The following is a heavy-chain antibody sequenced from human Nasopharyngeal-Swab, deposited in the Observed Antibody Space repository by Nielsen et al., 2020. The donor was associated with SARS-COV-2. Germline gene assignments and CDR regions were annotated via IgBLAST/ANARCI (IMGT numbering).Heavy chain of an antibody. CDR2: IGTAGDT. V-gene: IGHV3-13*01. CDR1: GFTFSSYD. J-gene: IGHJ6*02. D-gene: IGHD3-22*01. CDR3: ARGYYYDSSGYRPRGMDV. Sequence: GESLKISCAASGFTFSSYDMHWVRQATGKGLEWVSAIGTAGDTYYPGSVKGRFTISRENAKNSLYLQMNSLRAGETAVYYCARGYYYDSSGYRPRGMDVWGQGTTVTVSS.